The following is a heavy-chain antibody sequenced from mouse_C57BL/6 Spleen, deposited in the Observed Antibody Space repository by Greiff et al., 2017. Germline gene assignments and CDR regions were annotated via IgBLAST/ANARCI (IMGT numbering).Heavy chain of an antibody. CDR3: ARNSFYDGYYEGYFDV. D-gene: IGHD2-3*01. CDR2: IDPSDSET. J-gene: IGHJ1*03. Sequence: QVQLKQPGAELVRPGSSVKLSCKASGYTFTSYWMHWVKQRPIQGLEWIGNIDPSDSETHYNQKFKDKATLTVDKSSSTAYMQLSSLTSEDSAVYYCARNSFYDGYYEGYFDVWGTGTTVTVSS. CDR1: GYTFTSYW. V-gene: IGHV1-52*01.